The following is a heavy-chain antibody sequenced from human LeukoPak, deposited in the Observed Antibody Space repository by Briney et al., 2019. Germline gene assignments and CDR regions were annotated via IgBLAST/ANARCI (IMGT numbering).Heavy chain of an antibody. CDR3: ASGGVVVVVAAMSRGAFDI. V-gene: IGHV3-7*01. D-gene: IGHD2-15*01. Sequence: PGRTLRLSCAASGFTFSSYGMSWVRQAPGKGLEWVANIKQDGSEKYCVDSVKGRFTISRDNAKNSLYLQMNSLRAEDTAVYYCASGGVVVVVAAMSRGAFDIWGQGTMVTVSS. CDR1: GFTFSSYG. J-gene: IGHJ3*02. CDR2: IKQDGSEK.